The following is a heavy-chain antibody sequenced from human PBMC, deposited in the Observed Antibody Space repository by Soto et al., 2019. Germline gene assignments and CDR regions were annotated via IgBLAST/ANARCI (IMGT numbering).Heavy chain of an antibody. D-gene: IGHD3-22*01. V-gene: IGHV1-18*01. J-gene: IGHJ4*02. CDR1: GYTFTSYG. Sequence: ASVKVSCKASGYTFTSYGISWVRQAPGQGLEWMGWISAYNGNTNYAQKLQGRVTMTTDTSTSTAYMELRSLRSDDTAVYYCARERDYYDSSGYYPFDYWGQGTLVTVSS. CDR2: ISAYNGNT. CDR3: ARERDYYDSSGYYPFDY.